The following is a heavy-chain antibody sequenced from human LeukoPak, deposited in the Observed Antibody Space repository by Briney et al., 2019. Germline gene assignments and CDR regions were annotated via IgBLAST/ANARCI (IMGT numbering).Heavy chain of an antibody. Sequence: LSETLSLTCTVSGDSISSSSYYWGWIRQPPGKGLEWIGRIYYSGSTYYNPSLKSRVTISVDTSKNQFSLKLSSVTAADTAVYYCARLVLRVAGHYYFDYWGRGTLVTVSS. D-gene: IGHD2-8*01. CDR1: GDSISSSSYY. V-gene: IGHV4-39*01. J-gene: IGHJ4*02. CDR3: ARLVLRVAGHYYFDY. CDR2: IYYSGST.